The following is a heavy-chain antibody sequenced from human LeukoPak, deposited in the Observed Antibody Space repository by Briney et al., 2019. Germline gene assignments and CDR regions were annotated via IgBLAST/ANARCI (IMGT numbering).Heavy chain of an antibody. V-gene: IGHV3-30*02. J-gene: IGHJ4*02. CDR2: IWPETTDK. CDR1: GFTFNSYG. D-gene: IGHD2-15*01. Sequence: GGSLRLSCAASGFTFNSYGMHWGRQAPGKGLEWVAFIWPETTDKYYVDSVKGRFTISRDNSKNTLYLQMNSLRAEDTAVYYCAKDGGLGGQRDYWGQGTLVTVSS. CDR3: AKDGGLGGQRDY.